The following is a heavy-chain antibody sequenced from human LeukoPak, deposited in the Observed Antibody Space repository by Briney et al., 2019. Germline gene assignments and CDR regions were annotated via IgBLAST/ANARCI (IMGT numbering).Heavy chain of an antibody. Sequence: SETLSLTCTVSGYSISSGYYWGWIRQPPGKGLEWIGSIYHSGSTYYNPSLKSRVTISVDTSKNQFSLKLSSVTAADTAVYYCARDSPPIVDGTYFDYWGQGTLVTVSS. CDR1: GYSISSGYY. CDR2: IYHSGST. J-gene: IGHJ4*02. D-gene: IGHD2-21*01. CDR3: ARDSPPIVDGTYFDY. V-gene: IGHV4-38-2*02.